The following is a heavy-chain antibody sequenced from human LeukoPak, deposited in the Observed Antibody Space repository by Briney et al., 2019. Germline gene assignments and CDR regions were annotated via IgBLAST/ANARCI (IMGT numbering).Heavy chain of an antibody. J-gene: IGHJ4*02. CDR3: ARGPIHMITFGGVIGPFDY. CDR2: ISYDGSNK. V-gene: IGHV3-30-3*01. D-gene: IGHD3-16*02. Sequence: GGSLRLSCAASGFTFSSYAMHWVRQAPGKGLERVAVISYDGSNKYYADSVKGRFTISRDNSKNTLYLQMNSLRAEDTAVYYCARGPIHMITFGGVIGPFDYWGQGTLVTVSS. CDR1: GFTFSSYA.